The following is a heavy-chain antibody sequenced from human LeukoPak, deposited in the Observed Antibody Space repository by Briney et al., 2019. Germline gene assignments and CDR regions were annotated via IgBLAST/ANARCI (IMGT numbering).Heavy chain of an antibody. J-gene: IGHJ4*02. Sequence: PGGSLKLSCAASGFTFTDYAMHWVRQAPGKGLEWVTFIRYDASNKYYADSVKGRFNIYRDNSKNTLYLQMNSLRAEDTAVYYCAKDGNTMTPDYWGQGTRVTVSS. CDR3: AKDGNTMTPDY. D-gene: IGHD3-22*01. CDR2: IRYDASNK. CDR1: GFTFTDYA. V-gene: IGHV3-30*02.